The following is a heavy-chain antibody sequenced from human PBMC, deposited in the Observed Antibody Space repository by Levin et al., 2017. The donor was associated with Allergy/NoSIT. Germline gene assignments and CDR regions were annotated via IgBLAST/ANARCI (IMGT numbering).Heavy chain of an antibody. J-gene: IGHJ4*02. V-gene: IGHV4-39*01. Sequence: SQTLSLTCTVSGGSISSSSYYWGWIRQPPGKGLEWIGSIYYSGSTYYNPSLKSRVTISVDTSKNQFSLKLSSVTAADTAVYYCATRISGYSYGNFDYWGQGTLVTVSS. D-gene: IGHD5-18*01. CDR1: GGSISSSSYY. CDR3: ATRISGYSYGNFDY. CDR2: IYYSGST.